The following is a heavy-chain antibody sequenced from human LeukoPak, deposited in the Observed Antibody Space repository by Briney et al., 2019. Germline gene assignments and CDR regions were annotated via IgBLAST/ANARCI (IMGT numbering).Heavy chain of an antibody. Sequence: PSETLSLTCTVSGYSISSGYYWGWIRQPPGKGLEWIGSIYHSGSTYYNPSLKSRVTISVDTSKNQFSLKLSSVTAADTAVYYCASFDRGIAVAGGFDYWGQGTLVTVSS. V-gene: IGHV4-38-2*02. CDR3: ASFDRGIAVAGGFDY. J-gene: IGHJ4*02. D-gene: IGHD6-19*01. CDR1: GYSISSGYY. CDR2: IYHSGST.